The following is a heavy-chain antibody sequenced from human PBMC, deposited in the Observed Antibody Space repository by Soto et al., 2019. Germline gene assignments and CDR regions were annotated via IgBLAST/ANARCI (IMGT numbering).Heavy chain of an antibody. CDR2: ISSSSSYI. CDR3: ARARGYPEEYYFDY. CDR1: GFTFSSDS. Sequence: EVQLVESGGGLVKPGVSLRLSCAASGFTFSSDSMNWFRQAPGKGLEWVSSISSSSSYIYYADSVKGRFTISRDNAKNSLYLQMNSLRAEDTAVYYCARARGYPEEYYFDYWGQGTLVTVSS. J-gene: IGHJ4*02. D-gene: IGHD5-18*01. V-gene: IGHV3-21*01.